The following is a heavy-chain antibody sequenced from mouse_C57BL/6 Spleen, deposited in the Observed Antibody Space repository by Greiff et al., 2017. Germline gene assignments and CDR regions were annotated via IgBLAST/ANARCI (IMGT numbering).Heavy chain of an antibody. Sequence: QVQLQQSGPELVKPGASVKISCKASGYAFSSSWMNWVKQRPGKGLEWIGRIYPGDGDTNYNGKFKGKATLTADKSSSTAYMQLSSLTSEDSAVYFCAIGYSKPFMDYWGQGTSVTVSS. D-gene: IGHD2-5*01. CDR1: GYAFSSSW. CDR2: IYPGDGDT. J-gene: IGHJ4*01. CDR3: AIGYSKPFMDY. V-gene: IGHV1-82*01.